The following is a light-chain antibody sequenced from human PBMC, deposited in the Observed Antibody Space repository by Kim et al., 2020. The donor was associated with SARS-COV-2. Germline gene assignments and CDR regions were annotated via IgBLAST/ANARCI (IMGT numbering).Light chain of an antibody. CDR1: QSVGTN. J-gene: IGKJ1*01. V-gene: IGKV3-15*01. CDR3: QQYTKWWT. Sequence: EVVLTQSPATLSVSPGERVTLSCRASQSVGTNLAWYQQKPGQAPRVLIHGVSIRATGIPGRFSGSGSGTEFTLTISSLQSEDFALYYCQQYTKWWTFGQGTKVDI. CDR2: GVS.